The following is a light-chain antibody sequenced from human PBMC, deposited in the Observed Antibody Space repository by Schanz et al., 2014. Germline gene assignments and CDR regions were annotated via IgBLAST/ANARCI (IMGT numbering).Light chain of an antibody. J-gene: IGKJ1*01. CDR1: QSISSW. Sequence: DIQMTQSPSTLSASVGDRVTITCRASQSISSWVAWYQQKPGKAPKLLIYLASSLESGVPSRFSGSGSGTEFSLTISSLQPDDFATYYCQQYNSYIWTFGQGTKAEIK. CDR2: LAS. V-gene: IGKV1-5*03. CDR3: QQYNSYIWT.